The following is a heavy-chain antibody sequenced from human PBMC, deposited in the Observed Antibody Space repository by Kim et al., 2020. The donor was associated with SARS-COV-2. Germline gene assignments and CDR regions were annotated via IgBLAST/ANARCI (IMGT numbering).Heavy chain of an antibody. Sequence: AQGFTGRFVFSLDTSVSTAYLQISSLKAEDTAVYYCARVVTLAGAYGMDVWGQGTTVTVSS. D-gene: IGHD4-4*01. V-gene: IGHV7-4-1*02. J-gene: IGHJ6*02. CDR3: ARVVTLAGAYGMDV.